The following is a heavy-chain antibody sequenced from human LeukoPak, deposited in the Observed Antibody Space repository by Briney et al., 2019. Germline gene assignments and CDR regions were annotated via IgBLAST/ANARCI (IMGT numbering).Heavy chain of an antibody. CDR1: GFTFSSYA. V-gene: IGHV3-23*01. CDR3: ARERSGRYCTDGVCYSYFDHYMDV. D-gene: IGHD2-8*01. CDR2: ISGSGIST. Sequence: GGSLRLSCAASGFTFSSYAMNWVRQAPGKGLEWVSHISGSGISTYYADSVKGRFTFSRDNSKNTLYLQMNSLRADDTAVYYCARERSGRYCTDGVCYSYFDHYMDVWGEGTTVTVSS. J-gene: IGHJ6*03.